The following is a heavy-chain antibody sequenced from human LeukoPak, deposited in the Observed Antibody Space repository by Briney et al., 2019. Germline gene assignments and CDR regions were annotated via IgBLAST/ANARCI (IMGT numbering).Heavy chain of an antibody. V-gene: IGHV3-9*01. D-gene: IGHD3-10*01. CDR1: GFTFSSYS. CDR3: AKDGGYGSGSYSFIYYGMDV. CDR2: ISWNSGSI. J-gene: IGHJ6*02. Sequence: GGSLRLSCAASGFTFSSYSMNWVRQAPGKGLEWVSGISWNSGSIGYADSVKGRFTISRDNAKNSLYLQMNSLRAEDTALYYCAKDGGYGSGSYSFIYYGMDVWGQGTTVTVSS.